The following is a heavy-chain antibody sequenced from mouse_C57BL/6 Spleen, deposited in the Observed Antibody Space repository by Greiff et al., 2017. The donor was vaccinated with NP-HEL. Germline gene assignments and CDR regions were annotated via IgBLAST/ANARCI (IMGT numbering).Heavy chain of an antibody. Sequence: QVQLQQSGAELMKPGASVKLSCKATGYTFTGYWIEWVKQRPGHGLEWIGEILPGSGSTNYNEKFKGKATFTADTSSNTAYMQLSSLTTEDSAIYYCVIYYDSQFAYWGQGTLVTVSA. CDR2: ILPGSGST. V-gene: IGHV1-9*01. CDR1: GYTFTGYW. J-gene: IGHJ3*01. CDR3: VIYYDSQFAY. D-gene: IGHD2-4*01.